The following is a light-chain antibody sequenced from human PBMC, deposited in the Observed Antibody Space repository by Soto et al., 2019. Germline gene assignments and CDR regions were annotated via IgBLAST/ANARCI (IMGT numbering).Light chain of an antibody. V-gene: IGLV1-47*02. CDR3: AAWDDILSGPYV. J-gene: IGLJ1*01. Sequence: QSVLNQPPSASGTPGQRVTISCSRSSSNIGSNYVYWYQQLPGTAPKLLIYSNNQRPSGVPDRFSGSKSGTSASLAISGLRSEDEADYYCAAWDDILSGPYVFGTGTKVTVL. CDR2: SNN. CDR1: SSNIGSNY.